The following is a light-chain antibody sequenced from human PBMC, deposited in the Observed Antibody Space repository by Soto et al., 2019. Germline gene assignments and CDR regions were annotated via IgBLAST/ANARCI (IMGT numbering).Light chain of an antibody. V-gene: IGLV1-40*01. CDR3: QSYDSSLSAYV. CDR2: RNN. J-gene: IGLJ1*01. Sequence: QSVLTHPPSVSWAPGQRVTISCTGSSSNIGAGYDVHWYQQLPGTAPKLLIFRNNNRPSGVPDRFSGSKSGTSASLAITGLQAEDEADYYCQSYDSSLSAYVFATGTKVTVL. CDR1: SSNIGAGYD.